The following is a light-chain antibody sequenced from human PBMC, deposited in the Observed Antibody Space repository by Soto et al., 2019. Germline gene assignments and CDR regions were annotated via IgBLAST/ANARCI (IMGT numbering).Light chain of an antibody. CDR1: QSVSSSH. CDR2: GAS. V-gene: IGKV3-20*01. CDR3: QQYGTSVT. J-gene: IGKJ3*01. Sequence: EIVLTQSPGTLSLSPGERATLSCRASQSVSSSHLAWYQQRPGQAPRLLFYGASNRVTGIPDRFSGSGSGTEFTLTISRLESEDFAVYYCQQYGTSVTFGPGTKVDIK.